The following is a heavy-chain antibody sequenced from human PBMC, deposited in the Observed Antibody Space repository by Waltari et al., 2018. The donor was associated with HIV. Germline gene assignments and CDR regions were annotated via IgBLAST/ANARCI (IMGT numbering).Heavy chain of an antibody. Sequence: EVQLVESGGDLLKPGGCLRLSCAASGFTLNSVWMSWVRQAPGKGLEWVGRIKTKGDGGATDYAAAVKGRFTISRDDSKNTVYLQINSLKIEDTAVYYCTSEEDYGSGSHFDYWGQGTLVTVSS. CDR2: IKTKGDGGAT. V-gene: IGHV3-15*01. J-gene: IGHJ4*02. CDR1: GFTLNSVW. CDR3: TSEEDYGSGSHFDY. D-gene: IGHD3-10*01.